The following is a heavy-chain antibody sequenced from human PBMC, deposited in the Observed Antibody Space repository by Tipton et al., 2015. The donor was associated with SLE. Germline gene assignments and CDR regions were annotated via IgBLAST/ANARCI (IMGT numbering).Heavy chain of an antibody. CDR3: ARDRAPSPVAGFPFDI. CDR1: GYTFTSYG. V-gene: IGHV1-18*01. Sequence: QLVQSGPEVKKPGATVKVSCKASGYTFTSYGISWVRQAPGQGLEWMGWISAYNGNTNYAQKLQGRVTMTTDTSTSTAYMELRSLRSDDTAVYYCARDRAPSPVAGFPFDIWGQGTMVTVSS. CDR2: ISAYNGNT. J-gene: IGHJ3*02. D-gene: IGHD6-19*01.